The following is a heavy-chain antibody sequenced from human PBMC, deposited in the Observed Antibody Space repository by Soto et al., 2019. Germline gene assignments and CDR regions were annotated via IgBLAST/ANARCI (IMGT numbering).Heavy chain of an antibody. V-gene: IGHV4-59*08. CDR3: ARLGGYYQAFDP. J-gene: IGHJ5*02. Sequence: SETLSLTCTVSGGSIRDYYLSWIRQPPGKGLEWIGYIYYTGTTKYNPSLKSRVTISVDSSKNQFSLKLDSVTAADTAVYYCARLGGYYQAFDPWGQGTLVTVSS. CDR2: IYYTGTT. D-gene: IGHD3-22*01. CDR1: GGSIRDYY.